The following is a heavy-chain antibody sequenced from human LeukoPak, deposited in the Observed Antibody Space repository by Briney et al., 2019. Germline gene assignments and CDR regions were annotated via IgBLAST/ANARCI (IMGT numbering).Heavy chain of an antibody. Sequence: ASVKVSCKASGYTFTSYYMHWVRQAPGQGLEWMGWINPNSGGTKYAQKFQGRVTMTRDTSISTAYMELSRLTSDDTAVYYCAREGPYCSSSTCYGGTDYWGQGTLVTVSS. CDR1: GYTFTSYY. CDR2: INPNSGGT. J-gene: IGHJ4*02. V-gene: IGHV1-2*02. D-gene: IGHD2-2*01. CDR3: AREGPYCSSSTCYGGTDY.